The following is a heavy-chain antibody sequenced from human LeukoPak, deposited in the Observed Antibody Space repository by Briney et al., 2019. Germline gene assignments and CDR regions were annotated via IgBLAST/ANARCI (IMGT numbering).Heavy chain of an antibody. CDR2: IKTKADGGTT. CDR1: GFTLSNAW. V-gene: IGHV3-15*01. Sequence: PGGSLRLSCTVSGFTLSNAWMTWVRQAPGKGLEWIGRIKTKADGGTTDYAAPVKGRFTISRDNAKNSVYLQMSGLTVEDTAVYYCVRDVEIWGQGTLVTVSS. J-gene: IGHJ4*02. D-gene: IGHD5-24*01. CDR3: VRDVEI.